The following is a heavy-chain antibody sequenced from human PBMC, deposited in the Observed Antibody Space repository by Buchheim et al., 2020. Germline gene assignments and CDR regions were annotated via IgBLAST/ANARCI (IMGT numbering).Heavy chain of an antibody. Sequence: EVQLVESGGGLVQPGGSLRLSCAASGFPFSSYWMSWVRQAPGKGLEWVANIKEDGSEKYYVDSVKGRFTISRDNAKNSLYLQMNSLRADDTAMYYCAKLGDIPHYWGQGTL. CDR2: IKEDGSEK. CDR1: GFPFSSYW. CDR3: AKLGDIPHY. J-gene: IGHJ4*02. D-gene: IGHD2-15*01. V-gene: IGHV3-7*01.